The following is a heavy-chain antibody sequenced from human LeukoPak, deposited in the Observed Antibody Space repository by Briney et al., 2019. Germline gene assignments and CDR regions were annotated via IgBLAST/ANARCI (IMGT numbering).Heavy chain of an antibody. CDR3: ARDRAHSGSYSNWFDP. CDR1: GGSISSYY. J-gene: IGHJ5*02. D-gene: IGHD1-26*01. CDR2: IYYSGST. Sequence: SETLSLTCTVSGGSISSYYWSWIRQPPGKGLEWIGYIYYSGSTNYNPSLKCRVTISVDTSKNQFSLKLSSVTAADTAVYYCARDRAHSGSYSNWFDPWGQGTLVTVSS. V-gene: IGHV4-59*01.